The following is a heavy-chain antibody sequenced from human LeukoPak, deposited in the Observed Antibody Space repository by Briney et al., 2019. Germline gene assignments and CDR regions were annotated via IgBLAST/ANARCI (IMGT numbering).Heavy chain of an antibody. CDR2: IYSDGGTNTGRT. Sequence: PTGGSLRLSCAASGFTFSNYAMNWVRQAPGKGLEWVSGIYSDGGTNTGRTFYADSVKGRFTISRDNSKNTLYLQMNSLRAEDTAVYYCANTETLVYGAFDIWGQGTMVTVSS. CDR1: GFTFSNYA. J-gene: IGHJ3*02. CDR3: ANTETLVYGAFDI. V-gene: IGHV3-23*01. D-gene: IGHD2-8*01.